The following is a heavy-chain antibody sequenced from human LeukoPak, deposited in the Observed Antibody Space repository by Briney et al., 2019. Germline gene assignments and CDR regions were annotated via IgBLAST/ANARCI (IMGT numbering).Heavy chain of an antibody. J-gene: IGHJ4*02. D-gene: IGHD3-3*01. Sequence: GGSLRLSCAASGFTFSSYAMSWVRQAPGKGLEWVSAISGSGGSTYYADSVKGRFTISRDNSKNTLYLQMNSLRAEDTAVYYCAKRLRFLEWLPRDHFDYWGQGTLVTVSS. CDR1: GFTFSSYA. CDR3: AKRLRFLEWLPRDHFDY. V-gene: IGHV3-23*01. CDR2: ISGSGGST.